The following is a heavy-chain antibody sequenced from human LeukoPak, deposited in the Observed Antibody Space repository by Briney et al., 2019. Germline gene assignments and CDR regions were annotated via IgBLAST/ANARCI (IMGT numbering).Heavy chain of an antibody. J-gene: IGHJ6*02. Sequence: GASVNVSCKASGYTFTIYDINWVRQAPGQGLEWVGWMNPNNGGTVYAQKFQGRVTMTRDTSTGTLYMELNSLKSEDTAVYYCARGAIFGVTPRGYGMDVWGQGTTVTVSS. CDR2: MNPNNGGT. CDR1: GYTFTIYD. V-gene: IGHV1-8*01. CDR3: ARGAIFGVTPRGYGMDV. D-gene: IGHD3-3*01.